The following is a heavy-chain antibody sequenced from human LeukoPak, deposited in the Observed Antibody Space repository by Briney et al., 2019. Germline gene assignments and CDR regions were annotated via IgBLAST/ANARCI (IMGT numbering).Heavy chain of an antibody. J-gene: IGHJ6*03. CDR1: GGSFSGYY. CDR3: ARVGNYYGSGLYYYYYMDV. D-gene: IGHD3-10*01. V-gene: IGHV4-34*01. Sequence: PSETLSLTCAVYGGSFSGYYWSWIRQPPGKGLEWIGEINHSGSTNYNPSLKSRVTISVDTSKNQFSLKLSSVTAADTAVYYCARVGNYYGSGLYYYYYMDVWGKGTTVTVSS. CDR2: INHSGST.